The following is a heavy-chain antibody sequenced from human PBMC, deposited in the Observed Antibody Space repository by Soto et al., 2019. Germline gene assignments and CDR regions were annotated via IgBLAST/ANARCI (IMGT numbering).Heavy chain of an antibody. V-gene: IGHV4-34*01. CDR3: AKSNFHY. J-gene: IGHJ4*02. Sequence: QVQLQQWGAGLLKPSETLSLTCAVYGGSFSGYYWSWIRQPPGKGLEWIGEIYHSGSTNYNPSLKSRVTMSVDSSKNQFSLKLSSVTAADTAVYYCAKSNFHYWGQGTLVTVSS. CDR2: IYHSGST. CDR1: GGSFSGYY.